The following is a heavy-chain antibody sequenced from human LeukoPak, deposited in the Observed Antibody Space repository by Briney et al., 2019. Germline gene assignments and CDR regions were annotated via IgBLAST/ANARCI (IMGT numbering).Heavy chain of an antibody. CDR3: AKDRYCSGHTCPFY. V-gene: IGHV3-30*18. Sequence: GGSLRLSCAASEFTFSSYEMNWVRQAPGKGLEWVAVIGYDGSNKDYGDSVKGRFTVSRDNSKNTLNLQMNSLRVEDTAFYYCAKDRYCSGHTCPFYWGQGTLVTVSS. D-gene: IGHD2-15*01. CDR2: IGYDGSNK. CDR1: EFTFSSYE. J-gene: IGHJ4*02.